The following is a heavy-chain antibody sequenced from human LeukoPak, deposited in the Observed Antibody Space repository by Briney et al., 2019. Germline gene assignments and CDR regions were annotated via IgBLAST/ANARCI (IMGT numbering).Heavy chain of an antibody. CDR2: IYYSGST. CDR3: ARVVAYYDSSGSSEYFQH. CDR1: GGSISSGDYY. J-gene: IGHJ1*01. V-gene: IGHV4-30-4*01. D-gene: IGHD3-22*01. Sequence: SETLSPTCTVSGGSISSGDYYWSWIRQPPGKGLEWTGYIYYSGSTYYNPSLKSRVTISVDTSKNQFSLKLSSVTAADTAVYYCARVVAYYDSSGSSEYFQHWGQGTLVTVSS.